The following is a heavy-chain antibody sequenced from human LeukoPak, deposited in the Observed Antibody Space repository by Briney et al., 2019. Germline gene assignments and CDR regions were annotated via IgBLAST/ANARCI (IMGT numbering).Heavy chain of an antibody. J-gene: IGHJ3*02. CDR3: ASSRGSQNAFDI. CDR2: ISYDATNK. V-gene: IGHV3-30-3*01. D-gene: IGHD3-16*01. CDR1: GFTFSNFA. Sequence: GGSLRLSCAASGFTFSNFAMHWVRQAPGKGLEWVAVISYDATNKYYIDSVKGRFTISRDNAKNSLYLQMDSLRDEDTAVYYCASSRGSQNAFDIWGQGTMVTVSS.